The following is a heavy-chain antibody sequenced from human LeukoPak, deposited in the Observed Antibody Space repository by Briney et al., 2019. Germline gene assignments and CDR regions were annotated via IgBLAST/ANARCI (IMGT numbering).Heavy chain of an antibody. Sequence: SETLSLTCTVSGGSISSSSYYWGWIRQPPGKGLEWIGSIYYSGSTYYNPSLKSRVTISVDTSKNQFSLKLSSVTAADTAVYYCARVSSGWYMAADYWGQGTLVTVSS. CDR2: IYYSGST. V-gene: IGHV4-39*07. D-gene: IGHD6-19*01. CDR3: ARVSSGWYMAADY. CDR1: GGSISSSSYY. J-gene: IGHJ4*02.